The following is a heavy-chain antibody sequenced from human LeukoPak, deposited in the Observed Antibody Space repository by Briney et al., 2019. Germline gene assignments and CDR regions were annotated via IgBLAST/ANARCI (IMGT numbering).Heavy chain of an antibody. CDR3: ARVFYSSGWYRTFDY. CDR1: GYTFTGYY. CDR2: INPNSGGT. J-gene: IGHJ4*02. Sequence: ASVKVSCKASGYTFTGYYMHWVRQAPGQGLEWMGWINPNSGGTNYAQKFQGRVTMTRDTSISTAYMELSRLRSDDTAVYYCARVFYSSGWYRTFDYWGQGTLVTVSS. D-gene: IGHD6-19*01. V-gene: IGHV1-2*02.